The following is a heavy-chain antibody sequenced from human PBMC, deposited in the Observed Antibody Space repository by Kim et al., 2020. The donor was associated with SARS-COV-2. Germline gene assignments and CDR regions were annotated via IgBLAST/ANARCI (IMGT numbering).Heavy chain of an antibody. Sequence: GGSLRLSCAASGFTFSSYAMSWVRQAPGKGLEWVSAISGSGGSTYYADSVKGRFTISRDNSKNTLYLQMNSLRAEDTAVYYCAKGGPRIAARFALVYGMDVWGQGTTVTVSS. CDR3: AKGGPRIAARFALVYGMDV. J-gene: IGHJ6*02. D-gene: IGHD6-6*01. CDR2: ISGSGGST. CDR1: GFTFSSYA. V-gene: IGHV3-23*01.